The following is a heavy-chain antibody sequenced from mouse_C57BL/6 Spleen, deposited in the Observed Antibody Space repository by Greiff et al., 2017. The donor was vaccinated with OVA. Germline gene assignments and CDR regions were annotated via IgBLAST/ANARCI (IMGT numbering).Heavy chain of an antibody. J-gene: IGHJ2*01. CDR1: GFTFSSYA. CDR2: ISDGGSYT. Sequence: EVMLVESGGGLVKPGGSLKLSCAASGFTFSSYAMSWVRQTPEKRLEWVATISDGGSYTYYPDNVKGRFTISRDNAKNNLYLQMSHLKSEDTAMYYCARDSPSYFDYYFDYWGQGTTLTVSS. CDR3: ARDSPSYFDYYFDY. D-gene: IGHD2-4*01. V-gene: IGHV5-4*01.